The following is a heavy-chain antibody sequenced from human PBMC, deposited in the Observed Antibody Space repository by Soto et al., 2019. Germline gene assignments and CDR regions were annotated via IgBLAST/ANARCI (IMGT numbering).Heavy chain of an antibody. CDR3: ARVATIYWFDP. D-gene: IGHD5-12*01. Sequence: LCLPCAVCDVTMSSGGYSGSWLRQPPGKGLEWIGYIYHSGSTYYNPSLKSRVTISVDRSKNQFSLKLSSVTAADTAVYYCARVATIYWFDPWGQGTLVTVSS. CDR2: IYHSGST. V-gene: IGHV4-30-2*01. CDR1: DVTMSSGGYS. J-gene: IGHJ5*02.